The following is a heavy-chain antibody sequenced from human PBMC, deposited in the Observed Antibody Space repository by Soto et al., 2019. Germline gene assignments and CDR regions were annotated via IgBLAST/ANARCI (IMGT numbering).Heavy chain of an antibody. CDR3: AKLSGYCSSTSCYDYYYYGMDV. V-gene: IGHV3-23*01. CDR1: GFTFSSYA. CDR2: ISGSGGST. J-gene: IGHJ6*02. D-gene: IGHD2-2*03. Sequence: GGSLRLSCAASGFTFSSYAMSWVRQAPGKGLEWVSAISGSGGSTYYADSVKGRFTISRDNSKNTLYLQMNSLRAEDTAVYCCAKLSGYCSSTSCYDYYYYGMDVWGQGTTVTVSS.